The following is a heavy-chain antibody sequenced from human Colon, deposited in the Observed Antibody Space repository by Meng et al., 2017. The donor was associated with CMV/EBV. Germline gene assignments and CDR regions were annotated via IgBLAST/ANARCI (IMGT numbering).Heavy chain of an antibody. Sequence: QWQLQQGGAGLLKPSDALSLSCAVYGESFSGYYWTWIRQPPGRGLEWIGESYYTGSTNYSPSLKSRVTISLDTSKNQFSLKLNSVTAADTAVYYCARATKSSCWEVLDYWGHGTLVTVSS. CDR1: GESFSGYY. J-gene: IGHJ4*01. CDR3: ARATKSSCWEVLDY. D-gene: IGHD2-2*01. CDR2: SYYTGST. V-gene: IGHV4-34*01.